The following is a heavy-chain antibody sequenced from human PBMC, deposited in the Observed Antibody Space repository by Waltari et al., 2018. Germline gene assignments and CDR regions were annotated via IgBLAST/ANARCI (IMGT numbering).Heavy chain of an antibody. Sequence: QVQLVQSGAEVKKPVASVTVSCKASGYTFTSYDINWVRQAPGQGLEWRGWINPNSGNTGYAQKFQGRVTMTRNTSISTAYMELSSLRSEDTAVYYCARGPDSSGYYYYYGMDVWGQGTTVTVSS. CDR2: INPNSGNT. J-gene: IGHJ6*02. D-gene: IGHD3-22*01. V-gene: IGHV1-8*01. CDR3: ARGPDSSGYYYYYGMDV. CDR1: GYTFTSYD.